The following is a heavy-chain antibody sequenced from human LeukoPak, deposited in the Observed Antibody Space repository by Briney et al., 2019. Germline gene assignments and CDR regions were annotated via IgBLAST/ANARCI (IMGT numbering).Heavy chain of an antibody. CDR3: ARDYLYGRYMDV. D-gene: IGHD2-8*01. CDR1: AGSISSYY. V-gene: IGHV4-59*01. J-gene: IGHJ6*03. CDR2: IYYSGST. Sequence: SETLSLTCTVSAGSISSYYWSWIRQPPGKGLEWIGYIYYSGSTNYNPSLKSRVTISVDTSKNQFSLKLSSVTAADTAVYYCARDYLYGRYMDVWGKGTTVTVSS.